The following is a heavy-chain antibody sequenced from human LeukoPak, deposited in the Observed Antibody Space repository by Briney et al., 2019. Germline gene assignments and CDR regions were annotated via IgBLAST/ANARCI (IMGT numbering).Heavy chain of an antibody. CDR3: ARDTTAYYGSGSYGY. V-gene: IGHV3-21*01. Sequence: PGGSLRLSCAASGCTFSSYSMNWVRQAPGKGLEWVSSISSSSSYIYYADSVKGRFTISRDNAKNSLYLQMNSLRAEDTAVYYCARDTTAYYGSGSYGYWGQGTLVTVSS. CDR2: ISSSSSYI. J-gene: IGHJ4*02. D-gene: IGHD3-10*01. CDR1: GCTFSSYS.